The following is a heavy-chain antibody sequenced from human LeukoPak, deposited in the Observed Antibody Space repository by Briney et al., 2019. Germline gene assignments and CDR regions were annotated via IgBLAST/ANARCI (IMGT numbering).Heavy chain of an antibody. CDR3: ARVKGYYYGSGSHDAFDI. J-gene: IGHJ3*02. V-gene: IGHV1-8*01. CDR1: GYTFTSYD. D-gene: IGHD3-10*01. Sequence: VSVKVSCKAAGYTFTSYDINWVRQATGQGLEWMGWMNPISGNTGYAQKFQGRVTMTRNTSISTAYMELSSLRSEDTAVYYCARVKGYYYGSGSHDAFDIWGQGTMVTVSS. CDR2: MNPISGNT.